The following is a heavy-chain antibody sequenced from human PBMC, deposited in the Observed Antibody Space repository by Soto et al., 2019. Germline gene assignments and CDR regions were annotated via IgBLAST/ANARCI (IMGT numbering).Heavy chain of an antibody. Sequence: QVQLQESGPGLVKHSGTLSLTCAVSGGSINSTNWWSWVRQPPGKGLEWIGEIYHSGSTNYNPSLKSRVTISVDKSKNQFSLKLSSLTAADTAVYYCARVWTTVTNWFDPWGQGTLVTVSS. CDR3: ARVWTTVTNWFDP. J-gene: IGHJ5*02. D-gene: IGHD4-17*01. V-gene: IGHV4-4*02. CDR2: IYHSGST. CDR1: GGSINSTNW.